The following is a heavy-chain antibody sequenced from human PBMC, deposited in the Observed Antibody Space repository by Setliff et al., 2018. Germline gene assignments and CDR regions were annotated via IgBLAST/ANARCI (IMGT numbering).Heavy chain of an antibody. CDR3: ARDLDYQYYYETSGRDAFDI. J-gene: IGHJ3*02. Sequence: GASVKVSCKASRGTFSSYGITWVRQAPGQGLEWMGGIIPIFGTTDYAQKFQGRVTITTDESTSTAYMEMSSLRSDDTAVYYCARDLDYQYYYETSGRDAFDIWGLGTMVTVSS. D-gene: IGHD3-22*01. CDR1: RGTFSSYG. CDR2: IIPIFGTT. V-gene: IGHV1-69*05.